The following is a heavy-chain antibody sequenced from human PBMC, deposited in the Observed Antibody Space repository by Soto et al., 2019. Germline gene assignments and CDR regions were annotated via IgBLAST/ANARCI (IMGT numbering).Heavy chain of an antibody. D-gene: IGHD3-22*01. J-gene: IGHJ5*02. Sequence: PSETLSLTCTVSGGSINSGDYSWTWIRQPPGNGLECIGYIYHTGTTYYNMSLKSRVTISVDRSKNLFSLKLSSLTAADTVLYFCARGINYYDSSGDSWFDPWGQGTLVTVSS. CDR1: GGSINSGDYS. CDR2: IYHTGTT. V-gene: IGHV4-30-2*01. CDR3: ARGINYYDSSGDSWFDP.